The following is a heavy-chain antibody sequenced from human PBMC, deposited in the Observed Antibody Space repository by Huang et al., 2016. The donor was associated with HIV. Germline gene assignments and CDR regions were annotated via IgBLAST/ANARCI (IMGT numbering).Heavy chain of an antibody. J-gene: IGHJ4*02. CDR2: INIDGSST. D-gene: IGHD6-19*01. V-gene: IGHV3-74*01. CDR3: ARDSQQWLVEDY. CDR1: GFTFSSYW. Sequence: EVQLVESGGGLVQPGGSLRLSCAASGFTFSSYWMHWVRQAPGKGLVWVSRINIDGSSTSYADSVKGRCTISRDNAKNTLYLQMNSLRAEDTAVYYCARDSQQWLVEDYWGQGTLVTVSS.